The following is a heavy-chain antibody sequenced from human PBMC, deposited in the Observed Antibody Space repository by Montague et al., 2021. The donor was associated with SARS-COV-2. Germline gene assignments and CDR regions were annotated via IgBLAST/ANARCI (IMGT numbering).Heavy chain of an antibody. CDR3: ARGRQHINMVVVVVTGGEYCFDV. Sequence: SETLSLTCAVYDGSFSDYSWTWIRQPPGKGLEWIGEINHRGSTNYNPSLKSRVTISVDTSKNQFSLKMTSVTAADTAVYYCARGRQHINMVVVVVTGGEYCFDVWGQGTTVTVSS. J-gene: IGHJ6*01. CDR1: DGSFSDYS. CDR2: INHRGST. D-gene: IGHD3-22*01. V-gene: IGHV4-34*01.